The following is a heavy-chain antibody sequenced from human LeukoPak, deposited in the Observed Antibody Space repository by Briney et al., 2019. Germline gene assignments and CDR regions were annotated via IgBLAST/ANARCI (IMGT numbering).Heavy chain of an antibody. CDR1: GFTFSSYA. J-gene: IGHJ4*02. CDR3: AKGYETYYYDSSGYSYFDY. CDR2: ISGSGGST. D-gene: IGHD3-22*01. V-gene: IGHV3-23*01. Sequence: RSGGSLRLPCAASGFTFSSYAMSWVRQAPGKGLEWVSAISGSGGSTYYADSVKGRFTISRDNSKNTLDLQMNSLRAEDTAVYYCAKGYETYYYDSSGYSYFDYWGQGTLVTVSS.